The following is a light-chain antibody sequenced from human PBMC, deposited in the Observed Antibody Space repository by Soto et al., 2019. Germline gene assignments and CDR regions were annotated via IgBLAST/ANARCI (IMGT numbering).Light chain of an antibody. Sequence: DIQLTQSPSFLSASLGDRVTITCRASQGIGSYLAWYQQKPGKAPRLLIYAASTLQSGAPSRFSGSGSGTDFTLTISSLQPDDFATYYCQQYNSYWTFGQGTRLEIK. J-gene: IGKJ5*01. V-gene: IGKV1-9*01. CDR3: QQYNSYWT. CDR1: QGIGSY. CDR2: AAS.